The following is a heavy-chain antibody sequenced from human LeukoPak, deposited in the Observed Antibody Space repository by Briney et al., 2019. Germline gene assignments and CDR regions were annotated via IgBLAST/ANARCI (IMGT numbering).Heavy chain of an antibody. CDR3: AKDNIAAAGPHAFDI. Sequence: ASVKVSCKVSGYTLTELSMHWVRQAPGKGFEWMGGFDPEDGETIYAQKFQGRVTMTEDTSTDTAYMELSSLRSEDTAVYYCAKDNIAAAGPHAFDIWGQGTMVTVSS. V-gene: IGHV1-24*01. CDR2: FDPEDGET. J-gene: IGHJ3*02. CDR1: GYTLTELS. D-gene: IGHD6-13*01.